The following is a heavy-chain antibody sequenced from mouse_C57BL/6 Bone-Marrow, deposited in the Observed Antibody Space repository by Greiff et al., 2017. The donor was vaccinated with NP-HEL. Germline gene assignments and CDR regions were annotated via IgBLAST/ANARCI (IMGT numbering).Heavy chain of an antibody. J-gene: IGHJ3*01. CDR1: GFSLTNYG. V-gene: IGHV2-9*01. Sequence: VKLKESGPGLVAPSQSLSITCTVSGFSLTNYGVDWVHQTPGKGLEWLGVIWRGGSANYNAAHMSRLSISKDNSKSQVFLKMNSLQTDDTAMYYCAKHQRAYDDWFAYWGQGTPVTVSA. CDR3: AKHQRAYDDWFAY. CDR2: IWRGGSA. D-gene: IGHD2-3*01.